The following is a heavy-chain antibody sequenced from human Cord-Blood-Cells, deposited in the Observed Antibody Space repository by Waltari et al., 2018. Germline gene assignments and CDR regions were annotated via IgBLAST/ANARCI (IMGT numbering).Heavy chain of an antibody. Sequence: QVQLVQSGAEVKKPGASVKVSCKASGYTFTGYYMHWVRQAPGQGLEWMGWINPNSGGTNYAQKFQGRVTMTGDTSISTAYMELSRLRSDDTAVYYCARSFYCSGGSCYDAFDIWGQGTMVTVSS. V-gene: IGHV1-2*02. CDR2: INPNSGGT. J-gene: IGHJ3*02. CDR1: GYTFTGYY. CDR3: ARSFYCSGGSCYDAFDI. D-gene: IGHD2-15*01.